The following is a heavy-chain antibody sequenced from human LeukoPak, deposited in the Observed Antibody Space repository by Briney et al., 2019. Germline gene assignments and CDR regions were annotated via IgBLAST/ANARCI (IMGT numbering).Heavy chain of an antibody. J-gene: IGHJ3*02. CDR2: ISWDGGST. CDR1: GFTFDDYT. V-gene: IGHV3-43*01. CDR3: AKNAREGYAFDI. D-gene: IGHD1-1*01. Sequence: GGSLRLSCAASGFTFDDYTMHWVRQAPGKGLEWVSLISWDGGSTYYADSVKGRFTISRDNSKNSLHLQMNSLRTEDTALYYCAKNAREGYAFDIWGQGTMVTVSS.